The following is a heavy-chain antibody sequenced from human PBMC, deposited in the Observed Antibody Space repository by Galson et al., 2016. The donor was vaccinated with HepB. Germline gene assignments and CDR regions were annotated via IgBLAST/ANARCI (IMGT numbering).Heavy chain of an antibody. Sequence: SLRLSCAASGFSFRSYDMHWVRQAPGKGLEWVAGISYDGNNINYGYYVKGRFTISRDNSKNTLYLQMNSLRAEDTAVYFCARDRSTVTYLDYWGQGTLVSVSS. D-gene: IGHD4-17*01. CDR3: ARDRSTVTYLDY. J-gene: IGHJ4*02. CDR1: GFSFRSYD. CDR2: ISYDGNNI. V-gene: IGHV3-33*01.